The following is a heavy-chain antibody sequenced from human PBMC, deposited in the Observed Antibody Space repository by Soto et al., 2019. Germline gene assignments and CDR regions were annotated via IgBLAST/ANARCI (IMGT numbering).Heavy chain of an antibody. CDR3: ARDSTYYYDSSGQPNRNWFDP. D-gene: IGHD3-22*01. J-gene: IGHJ5*02. Sequence: QVQLQESGPGLVKPSQTLSLTCTVSGGSISSGDYYWGWVRQPPGKGLEWVGYMYYSGSTYYNPSLKSRVTISVDTSKNQLSLKLSSVTAADTAVYYCARDSTYYYDSSGQPNRNWFDPWGQGTLVTVSS. V-gene: IGHV4-30-4*01. CDR1: GGSISSGDYY. CDR2: MYYSGST.